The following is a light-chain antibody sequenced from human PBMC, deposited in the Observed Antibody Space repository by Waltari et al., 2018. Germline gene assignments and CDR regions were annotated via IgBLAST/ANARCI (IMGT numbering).Light chain of an antibody. Sequence: DIVVTQSPASLAVSLGERAAINCKSSQSVIYSSNNKNYLAWFQHKPGQPPKLLIYWASTRESGVPDRFSGSGSGTDFTLTISSLQAEDVAVYYCQQYYDTPYTFGQGTKLEIK. V-gene: IGKV4-1*01. J-gene: IGKJ2*01. CDR3: QQYYDTPYT. CDR1: QSVIYSSNNKNY. CDR2: WAS.